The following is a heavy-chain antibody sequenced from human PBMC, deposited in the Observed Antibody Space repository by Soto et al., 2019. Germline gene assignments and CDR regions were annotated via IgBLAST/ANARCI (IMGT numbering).Heavy chain of an antibody. CDR3: AKDQGSSIVVVTALPNYYGMDV. CDR1: GFTFSSYG. CDR2: ISYDGSNK. J-gene: IGHJ6*01. V-gene: IGHV3-30*18. D-gene: IGHD2-21*02. Sequence: QVQLVESGGGVVQPGRSLRLSCAASGFTFSSYGMHWVRQAPGKGLEWVAVISYDGSNKYYADSVKGRFTISRDNSKNTLYLQMNSLRAEDTAVYYCAKDQGSSIVVVTALPNYYGMDVW.